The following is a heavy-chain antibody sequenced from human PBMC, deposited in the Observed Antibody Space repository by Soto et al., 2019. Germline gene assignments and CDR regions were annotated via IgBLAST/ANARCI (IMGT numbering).Heavy chain of an antibody. CDR2: MNPNSGNT. Sequence: QVQLVQSGAEVKKPGASVKVSCKASGYTFTSYDINWVRQATGQGREWMGWMNPNSGNTGYAQKFQGRVTMTRNTSISTDYMELSSLRSEDTAVYYCARAEGSKGELLLFDPWGQGTLVTVSS. CDR3: ARAEGSKGELLLFDP. V-gene: IGHV1-8*01. D-gene: IGHD3-10*01. CDR1: GYTFTSYD. J-gene: IGHJ5*02.